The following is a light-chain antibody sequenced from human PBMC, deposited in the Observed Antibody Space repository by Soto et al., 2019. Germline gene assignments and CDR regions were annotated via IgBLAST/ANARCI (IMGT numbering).Light chain of an antibody. Sequence: EVVLTQSPATLSVSPGERATLSCRASQTVGTNLAWYQQRPGQAPRLLIYGASTRATGIPARFSGSGSGSEFTLTISSLQSHDFAVYYCQQYTKWPLFTFGPGTRVDNK. J-gene: IGKJ3*01. CDR3: QQYTKWPLFT. CDR1: QTVGTN. V-gene: IGKV3-15*01. CDR2: GAS.